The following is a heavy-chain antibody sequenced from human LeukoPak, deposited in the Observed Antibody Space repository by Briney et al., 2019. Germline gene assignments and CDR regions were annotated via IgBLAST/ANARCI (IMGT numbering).Heavy chain of an antibody. J-gene: IGHJ4*02. CDR2: IYPGDSDT. CDR1: GYSFTSYW. D-gene: IGHD2-21*02. V-gene: IGHV5-51*01. Sequence: GESLKISCKGSGYSFTSYWIGWVRQLPGKGLEWMGIIYPGDSDTRYSPSFQGQVTISADKSISTAYLQWSSLKASDTAMYYCASSLTSGKVVAAIGSWGQGTLVTVSS. CDR3: ASSLTSGKVVAAIGS.